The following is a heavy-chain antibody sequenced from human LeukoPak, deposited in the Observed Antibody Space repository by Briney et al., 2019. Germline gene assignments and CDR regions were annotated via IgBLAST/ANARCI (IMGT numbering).Heavy chain of an antibody. CDR1: GFPFSYW. CDR2: IKHDGSEK. D-gene: IGHD2-21*01. V-gene: IGHV3-7*01. Sequence: GESLRLSCAASGFPFSYWMTWVRQAPGKGLDWVANIKHDGSEKNYVDSVKGRLTISRDNAKNSLYLQMNSLRAEDTAVYYCARNRRCCGEDYWGQGTQVTVSS. J-gene: IGHJ4*02. CDR3: ARNRRCCGEDY.